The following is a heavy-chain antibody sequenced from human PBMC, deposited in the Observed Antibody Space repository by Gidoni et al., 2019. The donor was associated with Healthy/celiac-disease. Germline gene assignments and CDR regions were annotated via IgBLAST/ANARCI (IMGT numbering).Heavy chain of an antibody. Sequence: EVQLVESGGGLVQPGGSLRLSCAASGFTFSSYDMHWVRQATGKGLEWVSAIGTAGDPYYPGSVKGRFTISRENAKNSLYLQMNSLRAGDTAVYYCARGRSWEWLVDGIAPYFDYWGQGTLVTVSS. CDR2: IGTAGDP. D-gene: IGHD6-19*01. V-gene: IGHV3-13*05. CDR1: GFTFSSYD. CDR3: ARGRSWEWLVDGIAPYFDY. J-gene: IGHJ4*02.